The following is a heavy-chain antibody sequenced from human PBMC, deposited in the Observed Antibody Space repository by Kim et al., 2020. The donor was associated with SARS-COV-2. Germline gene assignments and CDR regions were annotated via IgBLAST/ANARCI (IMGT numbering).Heavy chain of an antibody. CDR2: INHSGST. CDR1: GGSLNNYF. CDR3: ARGRLSRYYYGSGNYYNEEGAVWFDP. Sequence: SETLSLTCAVYGGSLNNYFWSWIRQPPGKGLEWIGEINHSGSTNYNPSLRSRVDLVVDTSKNQVSLKLSSVTAADTTVYYCARGRLSRYYYGSGNYYNEEGAVWFDPWDQRTLVTVSS. D-gene: IGHD3-10*01. J-gene: IGHJ5*02. V-gene: IGHV4-34*01.